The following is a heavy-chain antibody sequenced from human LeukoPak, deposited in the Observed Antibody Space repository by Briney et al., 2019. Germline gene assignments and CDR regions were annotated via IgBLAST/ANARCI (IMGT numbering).Heavy chain of an antibody. CDR2: IYHSGST. V-gene: IGHV4-4*02. Sequence: SETLSLTCAVSGGSISSSNWWSWVRQPPGKGLEWIGEIYHSGSTNYNPSLKSRVTISVDKSKNQFSLKLSSVTAADTAVYYCASVGYSSSWPRYYWGQGTLVTVSS. CDR3: ASVGYSSSWPRYY. J-gene: IGHJ4*02. CDR1: GGSISSSNW. D-gene: IGHD6-13*01.